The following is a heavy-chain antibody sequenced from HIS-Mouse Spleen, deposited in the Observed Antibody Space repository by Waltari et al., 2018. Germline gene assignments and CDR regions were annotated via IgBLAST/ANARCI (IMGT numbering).Heavy chain of an antibody. CDR2: IYYIGST. CDR1: GGSISSSSYY. Sequence: QLQLQESGPGLVKPSETLSLTCTVSGGSISSSSYYWGWIRQPPGKGLEWIGSIYYIGSTYYNPSLKSRVTISVDTSKNQFSLKLSSVTAADTAVYYCAREIPYSSSWYDWYFDLWGRDTLVTVSS. V-gene: IGHV4-39*07. J-gene: IGHJ2*01. D-gene: IGHD6-13*01. CDR3: AREIPYSSSWYDWYFDL.